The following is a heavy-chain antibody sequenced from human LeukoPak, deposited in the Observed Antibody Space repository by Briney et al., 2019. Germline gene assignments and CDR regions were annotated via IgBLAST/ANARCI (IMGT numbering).Heavy chain of an antibody. CDR3: AKAVRPLLWFGELAASYNWFDP. V-gene: IGHV3-53*01. Sequence: PGGSLRLSCAASGFTVSTNYMSWVRQAPGKGLEWVSVIFRDDTTYYADSVKGRFTISRDNSKNTLYLQMNSLRAEDTAVYYCAKAVRPLLWFGELAASYNWFDPWGQGTLVTVSS. CDR2: IFRDDTT. D-gene: IGHD3-10*01. J-gene: IGHJ5*02. CDR1: GFTVSTNY.